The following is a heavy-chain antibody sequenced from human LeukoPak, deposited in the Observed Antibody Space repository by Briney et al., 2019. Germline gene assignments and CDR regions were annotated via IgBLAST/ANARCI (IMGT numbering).Heavy chain of an antibody. CDR3: ARVVVVAAAKELLFDY. J-gene: IGHJ4*02. CDR1: GASFSSYY. V-gene: IGHV4-59*01. Sequence: PSETLSLTCTVSGASFSSYYWSWIRQPPGKGPEWIGYFSYSGSTNYNPSLKSRVTISVDTSKNQFSLKLSSVTAADTAVYYCARVVVVAAAKELLFDYWGQGTLVTVSS. CDR2: FSYSGST. D-gene: IGHD2-15*01.